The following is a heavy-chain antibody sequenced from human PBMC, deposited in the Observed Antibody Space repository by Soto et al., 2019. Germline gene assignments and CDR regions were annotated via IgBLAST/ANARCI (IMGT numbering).Heavy chain of an antibody. CDR2: IIPVCGTG. V-gene: IGHV1-69*13. Sequence: SVKFSCKFSGGTFSNYFINCGLQAPGQGLEWVGGIIPVCGTGSYAEKFQGRVTITADESTSTAYMELSRLRSDDTAVYYCARETPSAAAAYYYYGLDVWGQGTTVTVSS. D-gene: IGHD6-13*01. CDR1: GGTFSNYF. CDR3: ARETPSAAAAYYYYGLDV. J-gene: IGHJ6*02.